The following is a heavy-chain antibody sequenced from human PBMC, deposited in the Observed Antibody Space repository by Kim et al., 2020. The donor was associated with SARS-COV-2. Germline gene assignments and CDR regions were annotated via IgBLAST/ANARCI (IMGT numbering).Heavy chain of an antibody. CDR1: GFTFSSYE. CDR2: ISSSGSTI. J-gene: IGHJ2*01. V-gene: IGHV3-48*03. Sequence: GGSLRLSCAASGFTFSSYEMNWVRQAPGKGLEWVSYISSSGSTIYYADSVKGRFTISRDNAKNSLYLQMNSLRAEDTAVYYCARDPPGHWSGGYWYFDLWGRGTLVTVSS. CDR3: ARDPPGHWSGGYWYFDL. D-gene: IGHD3-10*01.